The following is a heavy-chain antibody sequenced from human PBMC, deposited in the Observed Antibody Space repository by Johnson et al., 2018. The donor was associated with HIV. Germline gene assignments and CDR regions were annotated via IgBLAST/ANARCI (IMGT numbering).Heavy chain of an antibody. D-gene: IGHD3-10*01. CDR1: AFTFSSYG. CDR3: AKVWYYYGSGSAFDI. CDR2: IRYDGTNK. Sequence: QVQLVESGGGVVQPGGSLRLSCAASAFTFSSYGMHWVRQAPGKGLEWVACIRYDGTNKYYADSVKGRFTISRDNSKNTLYLQMNSLRAEDTAVYYCAKVWYYYGSGSAFDIWGQGTMVTVSS. J-gene: IGHJ3*02. V-gene: IGHV3-30*02.